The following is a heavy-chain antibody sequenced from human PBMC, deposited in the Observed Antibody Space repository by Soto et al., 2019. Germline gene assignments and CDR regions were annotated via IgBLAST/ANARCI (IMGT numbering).Heavy chain of an antibody. Sequence: EVQLLESGGGLVQPGGSLRLSCAASGFTFSSCAMGWVRQAPGKGLEWVSDIIDGGGSTYHADSVKGRFTIPRDNPKSTLYLQMTSLSAEDTALYYCAKGRRYYYYYGVVVWVQGPTVTVSS. CDR2: IIDGGGST. CDR3: AKGRRYYYYYGVVV. V-gene: IGHV3-23*01. CDR1: GFTFSSCA. J-gene: IGHJ6*02.